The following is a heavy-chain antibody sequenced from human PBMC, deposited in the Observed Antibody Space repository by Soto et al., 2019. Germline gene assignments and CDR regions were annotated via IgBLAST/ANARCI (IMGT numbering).Heavy chain of an antibody. Sequence: QVQLVQSGAEVKKPGASVKVSCKASGYTFTSYGISWVRQAPGQGLEWMGWISAYNGNTNYAQKPQGSVTMTKATSTSTAYMELRGLGSDATAVYCWGRVVGATGGGNWFDPWGQGTLVTVSS. CDR3: GRVVGATGGGNWFDP. V-gene: IGHV1-18*04. J-gene: IGHJ5*02. CDR1: GYTFTSYG. CDR2: ISAYNGNT. D-gene: IGHD1-26*01.